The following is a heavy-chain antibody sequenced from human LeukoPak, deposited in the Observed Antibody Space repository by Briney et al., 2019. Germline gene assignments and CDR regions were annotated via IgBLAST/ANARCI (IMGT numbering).Heavy chain of an antibody. CDR1: GFTFSSYS. J-gene: IGHJ4*02. Sequence: TGGSLRLSCAASGFTFSSYSMNWVRQAPGKGLEWVSYISSSNSNVNYADSVKGRFTISRDNAKNSVSLQMNNLRAGDTAIYYCARFLDYNVLTGYSEPLGFDYWGQGTLVTVSS. CDR3: ARFLDYNVLTGYSEPLGFDY. D-gene: IGHD3-9*01. CDR2: ISSSNSNV. V-gene: IGHV3-48*01.